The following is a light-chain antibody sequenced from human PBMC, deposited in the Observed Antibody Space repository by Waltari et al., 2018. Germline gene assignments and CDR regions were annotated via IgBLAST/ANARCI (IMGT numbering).Light chain of an antibody. Sequence: QLVLTQSPSASASLRASVKLTCTLSSGHSSYAIAGHKQQPEKGPRYLMKLNSDGSHSKGDGIPDRFSGSSSGAERYLTISSLQSEDEADYYCQTWGTAVVFGGGTKLTVL. V-gene: IGLV4-69*01. CDR2: LNSDGSH. CDR3: QTWGTAVV. J-gene: IGLJ2*01. CDR1: SGHSSYA.